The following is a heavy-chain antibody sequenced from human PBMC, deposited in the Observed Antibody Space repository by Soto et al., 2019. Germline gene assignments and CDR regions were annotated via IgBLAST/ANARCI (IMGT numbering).Heavy chain of an antibody. CDR3: AREAANIISPDGLDN. D-gene: IGHD1-20*01. V-gene: IGHV3-30*04. Sequence: PGGSLRLSCAASGFTFNTYDFHWVRQAPGKGLEWVADISNDGRIKYYADSVKGRFTISRDNSKNTLYLQMNNLRADDTAVYYCAREAANIISPDGLDNWGQGTLVTVSS. CDR2: ISNDGRIK. CDR1: GFTFNTYD. J-gene: IGHJ4*02.